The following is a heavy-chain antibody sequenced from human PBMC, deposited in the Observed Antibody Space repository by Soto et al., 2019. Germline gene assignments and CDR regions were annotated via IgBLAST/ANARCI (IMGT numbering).Heavy chain of an antibody. J-gene: IGHJ5*02. CDR1: GGSFSGYY. Sequence: SSETRSLTCAVYGGSFSGYYWSWIRQPPGKGLEWIGEINHSGSTNYNPSLKSRVTISVDTSKNQFSLKLSSVTAADTAVYYCAIVRSSGWHNWFDPWGRRTLVTVSS. V-gene: IGHV4-34*01. CDR2: INHSGST. D-gene: IGHD6-25*01. CDR3: AIVRSSGWHNWFDP.